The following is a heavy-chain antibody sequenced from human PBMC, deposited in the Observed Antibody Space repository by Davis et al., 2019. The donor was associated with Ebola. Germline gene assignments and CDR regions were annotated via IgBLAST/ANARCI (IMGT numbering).Heavy chain of an antibody. D-gene: IGHD3-3*01. CDR1: GGSFSGYY. CDR2: IYHSGST. V-gene: IGHV4-34*01. Sequence: SETLSLTCAVYGGSFSGYYWSWIRQPPGKGLEWIGEIYHSGSTNYNPSLKSRVTISVDKSKNQFSLKLSSVTAADTAVYYCARVDYDFWSGYSNWFDPWGQGTLVTVSS. CDR3: ARVDYDFWSGYSNWFDP. J-gene: IGHJ5*02.